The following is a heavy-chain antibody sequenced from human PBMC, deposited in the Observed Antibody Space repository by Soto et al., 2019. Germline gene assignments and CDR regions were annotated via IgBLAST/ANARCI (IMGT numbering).Heavy chain of an antibody. D-gene: IGHD5-12*01. CDR1: GYSISSGYY. V-gene: IGHV4-38-2*01. Sequence: SETLSLTCAVSGYSISSGYYWAWIRQPPGQGLEWFGSISHSGSTYYNPSLKSRVTISVHTSKNQFSLDLTSVTAADTAIYYCARVHISGHGVDYWGQGALVTVSS. CDR3: ARVHISGHGVDY. J-gene: IGHJ4*02. CDR2: ISHSGST.